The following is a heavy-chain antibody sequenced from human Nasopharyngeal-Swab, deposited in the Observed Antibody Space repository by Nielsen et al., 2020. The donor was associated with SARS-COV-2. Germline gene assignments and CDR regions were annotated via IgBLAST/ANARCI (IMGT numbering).Heavy chain of an antibody. D-gene: IGHD5-18*01. Sequence: GESLKISCAASGFTFSSYAMHLVRQAPGKGLEWVAVISYDGSNKYYADSVKGRFTISRDNSKNTLYLQMNSLRAEDTAVYYCARGGYSYGLYYYYYYMDVWGKGTTVTVSS. V-gene: IGHV3-30-3*01. CDR3: ARGGYSYGLYYYYYYMDV. CDR1: GFTFSSYA. CDR2: ISYDGSNK. J-gene: IGHJ6*03.